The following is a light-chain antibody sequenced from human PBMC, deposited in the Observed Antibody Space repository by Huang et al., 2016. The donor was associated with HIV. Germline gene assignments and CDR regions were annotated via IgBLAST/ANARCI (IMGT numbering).Light chain of an antibody. J-gene: IGKJ3*01. CDR1: QSVTGN. V-gene: IGKV3-15*01. Sequence: EIVMTQSPATLSVSPGERATLSCRASQSVTGNLAWYQHKPGQPPRFLIYGASTRAAGAAARFNASGSGTEFTLTINSLQSEDFAVYYCQQYNKWPRTFGPGTKVDVK. CDR2: GAS. CDR3: QQYNKWPRT.